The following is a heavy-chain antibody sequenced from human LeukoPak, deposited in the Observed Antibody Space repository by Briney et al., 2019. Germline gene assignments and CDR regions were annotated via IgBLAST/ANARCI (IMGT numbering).Heavy chain of an antibody. D-gene: IGHD6-6*01. V-gene: IGHV7-4-1*02. CDR1: GYSFTSYG. Sequence: EASVKVSCKASGYSFTSYGISWVRQAPGQGLEWMGWINTNTGIPTYAQGFAGRFVFSLDTSVTTAYLQITSLKAEDTAVYYCARDLVSAGFDIWGQGTMVTVSS. CDR2: INTNTGIP. J-gene: IGHJ3*02. CDR3: ARDLVSAGFDI.